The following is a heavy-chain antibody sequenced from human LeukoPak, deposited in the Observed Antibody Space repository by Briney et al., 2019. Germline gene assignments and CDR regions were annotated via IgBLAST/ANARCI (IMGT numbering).Heavy chain of an antibody. CDR2: IYYSGST. Sequence: KPSETLSLTCTVSGGSMSTYYWSWIRQPPGKGLEWIGYIYYSGSTNYNPSLKSRVIISVDTSKNQFSLKLSSVTAADTAVYYCARDRRRGVINYWGQGTLVTVSS. J-gene: IGHJ4*02. CDR3: ARDRRRGVINY. D-gene: IGHD3-10*01. V-gene: IGHV4-59*01. CDR1: GGSMSTYY.